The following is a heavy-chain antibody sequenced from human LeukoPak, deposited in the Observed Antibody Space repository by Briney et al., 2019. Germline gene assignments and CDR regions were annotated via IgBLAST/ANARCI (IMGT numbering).Heavy chain of an antibody. Sequence: GGSLRLSCAASGFTFSTYWMSWVRQAPGKGLEWVANIKQDGSEKYYVDSVKGRFTISRDNAKISLSLQLNSLRAEDTAVYYCAGRRISLFGIFLGSGTFDLWGQGTLLTVSS. D-gene: IGHD3-3*01. CDR2: IKQDGSEK. V-gene: IGHV3-7*01. CDR3: AGRRISLFGIFLGSGTFDL. CDR1: GFTFSTYW. J-gene: IGHJ3*01.